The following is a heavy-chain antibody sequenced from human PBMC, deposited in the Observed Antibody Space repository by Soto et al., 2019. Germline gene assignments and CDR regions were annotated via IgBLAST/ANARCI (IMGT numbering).Heavy chain of an antibody. CDR1: GLNFNRNG. D-gene: IGHD1-1*01. Sequence: QVHLVESGGGVVQPGRSLRLSCAASGLNFNRNGMHWVRQAPGKGLEWVAVIWYDGSKESYSDSVKGRFTISRDNSKNMLYLQMNSVRLEDTAVYFCARDRSAGNYFYYGMDVWGQGTTVTVSS. CDR3: ARDRSAGNYFYYGMDV. CDR2: IWYDGSKE. J-gene: IGHJ6*02. V-gene: IGHV3-33*01.